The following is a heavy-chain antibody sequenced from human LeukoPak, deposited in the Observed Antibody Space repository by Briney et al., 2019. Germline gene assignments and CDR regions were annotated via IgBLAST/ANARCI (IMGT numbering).Heavy chain of an antibody. J-gene: IGHJ4*02. Sequence: GGSLRLSCAASGFTFSSYAMSWVRQAPGKGLEWASAISGSGGSTYYADSVKGRFTISRDNFKNTLYLQMNSLRAEDTAVYYCAKEGAVVVTALYDYWGQGTLVTVSS. CDR3: AKEGAVVVTALYDY. V-gene: IGHV3-23*01. D-gene: IGHD2-21*02. CDR2: ISGSGGST. CDR1: GFTFSSYA.